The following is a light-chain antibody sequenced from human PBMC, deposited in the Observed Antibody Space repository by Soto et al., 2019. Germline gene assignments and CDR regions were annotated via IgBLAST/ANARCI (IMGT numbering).Light chain of an antibody. V-gene: IGLV2-14*01. J-gene: IGLJ3*02. CDR1: GSDIGNYNY. Sequence: QSALTQPASVSGSPGQSITISCTGTGSDIGNYNYVSWYQQHPGKAPKLMIYGVSNRPSGVSNRVSGSKSGNAASLTISGLKAEDEDDYYCSSYTSYTTLWVFGGGTKLTVL. CDR3: SSYTSYTTLWV. CDR2: GVS.